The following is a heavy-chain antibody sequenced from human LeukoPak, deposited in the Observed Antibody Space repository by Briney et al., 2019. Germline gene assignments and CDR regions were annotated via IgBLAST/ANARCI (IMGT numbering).Heavy chain of an antibody. CDR2: INPNSGGT. J-gene: IGHJ3*02. D-gene: IGHD3-22*01. V-gene: IGHV1-2*02. CDR1: GYTFTDYY. CDR3: ARNANYYDSSGANAFDI. Sequence: ASVKVSCKASGYTFTDYYIHWVRQAPGQGLEWMGWINPNSGGTNYAQRFQGRVTMTGDTSISTAYMELSSLRSEDTAVYYCARNANYYDSSGANAFDIWGQGTMVTVSS.